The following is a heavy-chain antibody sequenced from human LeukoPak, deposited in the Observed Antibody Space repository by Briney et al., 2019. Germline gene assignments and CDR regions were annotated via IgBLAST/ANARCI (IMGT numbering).Heavy chain of an antibody. CDR1: GASIISDTYY. CDR3: ARNRVVGAPNFDY. D-gene: IGHD1-26*01. V-gene: IGHV4-39*07. Sequence: SETLSLTCTVSGASIISDTYYWGWVRQPPGKGLEWIGNILHRGNTYYSPSLKGRVTISVDTSKSHFSLRLSSVIAADSAVYYCARNRVVGAPNFDYWGQGTLVTVFS. J-gene: IGHJ4*02. CDR2: ILHRGNT.